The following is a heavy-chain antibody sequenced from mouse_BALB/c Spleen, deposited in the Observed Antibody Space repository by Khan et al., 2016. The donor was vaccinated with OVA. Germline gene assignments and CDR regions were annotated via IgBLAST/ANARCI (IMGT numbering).Heavy chain of an antibody. V-gene: IGHV9-3-1*01. CDR3: ERGSRRAMDY. Sequence: QIQLVQSGPELKKPGETVKISCKASGYTFTNYGMNWVKQAPGKGLKWMGWIYTYTGEPTYADDFKGRFAFSLESSASTAFLQINNLTNDDTATICCERGSRRAMDYWGQGTSVTVSS. CDR2: IYTYTGEP. D-gene: IGHD1-1*01. CDR1: GYTFTNYG. J-gene: IGHJ4*01.